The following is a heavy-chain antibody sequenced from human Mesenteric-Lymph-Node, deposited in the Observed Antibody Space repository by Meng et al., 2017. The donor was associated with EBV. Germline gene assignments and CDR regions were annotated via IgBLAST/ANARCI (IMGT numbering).Heavy chain of an antibody. CDR1: GYTLPSYY. V-gene: IGHV1-46*01. CDR2: INPCGGAT. CDR3: ARAGVVDTGGSNY. J-gene: IGHJ4*02. D-gene: IGHD3-10*01. Sequence: LVNFGAEGKNTGVLVKVSVKASGYTLPSYYLHWVGPAAGQGLEWMVIINPCGGATYYAQRFRGRVTITRDTLTSTVYMELSSLRSEDTAVYYCARAGVVDTGGSNYWGQGTLVTVSS.